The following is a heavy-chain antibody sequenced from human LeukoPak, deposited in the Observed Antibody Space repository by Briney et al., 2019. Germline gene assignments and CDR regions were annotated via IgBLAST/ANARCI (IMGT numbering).Heavy chain of an antibody. D-gene: IGHD3-10*01. J-gene: IGHJ6*03. V-gene: IGHV3-33*06. CDR1: GFTFSSYS. CDR2: TWYDGSNK. CDR3: AKDGFGELLDYYYYYMDV. Sequence: GGSLRLSCAASGFTFSSYSMNWVRQAPGKGLEWVAVTWYDGSNKYYADSVKGRFTISRDNSKNTLYLQMNSLRAEDTAVYYCAKDGFGELLDYYYYYMDVWGKGTTVTVSS.